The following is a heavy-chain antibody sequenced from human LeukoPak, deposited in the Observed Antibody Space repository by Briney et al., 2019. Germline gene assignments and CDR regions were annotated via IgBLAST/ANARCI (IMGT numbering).Heavy chain of an antibody. J-gene: IGHJ3*02. V-gene: IGHV3-30-3*01. CDR2: ISYDGSNK. CDR1: GFTFSSYA. D-gene: IGHD6-19*01. CDR3: ARERLAPDAFDI. Sequence: PGGSLRLSCAASGFTFSSYAMHWVRQAPGKGLEWVAVISYDGSNKYYADSVKGRFTISRDNSKNTLYLQMNSLRAEDTAVYYCARERLAPDAFDIWGQGTMVTVSS.